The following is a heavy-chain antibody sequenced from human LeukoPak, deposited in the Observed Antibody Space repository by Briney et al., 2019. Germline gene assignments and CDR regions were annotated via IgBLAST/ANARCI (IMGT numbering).Heavy chain of an antibody. CDR1: GYTFTGYY. Sequence: GASVKVSCKASGYTFTGYYMHWVRQAPGQGLEWMGWINPNSGGTNYAQKFQGWVTMTRDTSISTAYMELSRLRSDDTAVYYCARGASIAVALWYYHYGMDVWGKGTTVTVSS. CDR2: INPNSGGT. D-gene: IGHD6-19*01. V-gene: IGHV1-2*04. J-gene: IGHJ6*04. CDR3: ARGASIAVALWYYHYGMDV.